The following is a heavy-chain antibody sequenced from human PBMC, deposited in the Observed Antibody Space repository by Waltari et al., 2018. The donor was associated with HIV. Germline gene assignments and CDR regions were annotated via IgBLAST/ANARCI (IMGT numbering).Heavy chain of an antibody. CDR3: ARDRLSVTTRGGYYYGLDV. CDR2: ISQSGTT. D-gene: IGHD4-17*01. Sequence: QLQLQESGSGLVKPSQTLSLTCAVSGGSISSAGYSWTWIRQPPGKGLAWIGYISQSGTTYYNPSLQSRVTISLDRSKNQFSLKLRSVTAADTAVYYCARDRLSVTTRGGYYYGLDVWGQGTTVTVSS. V-gene: IGHV4-30-2*01. CDR1: GGSISSAGYS. J-gene: IGHJ6*02.